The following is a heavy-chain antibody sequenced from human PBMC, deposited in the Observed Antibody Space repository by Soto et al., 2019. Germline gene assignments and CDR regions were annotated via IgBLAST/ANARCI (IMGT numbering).Heavy chain of an antibody. Sequence: PSETLSLTCTVSGGAVTSSSHYWSWIRQPPGKGLEYIGYIYYSGSTNYNPSLKSRVTISLDTSKSKFFLKLDSVTAADTAVYYCARLSRSVNYWGQGALVTVS. J-gene: IGHJ4*02. V-gene: IGHV4-61*01. CDR2: IYYSGST. D-gene: IGHD3-16*02. CDR3: ARLSRSVNY. CDR1: GGAVTSSSHY.